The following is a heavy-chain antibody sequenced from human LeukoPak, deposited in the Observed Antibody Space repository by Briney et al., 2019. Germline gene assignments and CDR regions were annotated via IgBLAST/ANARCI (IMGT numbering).Heavy chain of an antibody. Sequence: GGSLRLSCAASGFTFSSYAMSWVRQAPGKGLEWVSPISGSGGSTYYADSVKGRFTISRDNSKNTLYLQMNSLRAEGTAVYYCAKGRGYYYDSSGSYYFDYWGQGTLVTVSS. CDR1: GFTFSSYA. D-gene: IGHD3-22*01. CDR3: AKGRGYYYDSSGSYYFDY. J-gene: IGHJ4*02. CDR2: ISGSGGST. V-gene: IGHV3-23*01.